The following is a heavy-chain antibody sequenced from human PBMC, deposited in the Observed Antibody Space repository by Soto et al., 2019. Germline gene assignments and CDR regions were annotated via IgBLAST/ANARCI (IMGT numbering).Heavy chain of an antibody. Sequence: SETLSRTCTVSGCSISSYYWSWIRQPPGKGLEWIGYIYYSGSTHYNPSLQNRVTISIDTSKNQVSLKVNSVTAADTAVYYCARDHPHSYGVYYFDYWGQGTPVTVSS. CDR3: ARDHPHSYGVYYFDY. V-gene: IGHV4-59*01. CDR2: IYYSGST. D-gene: IGHD5-18*01. J-gene: IGHJ4*02. CDR1: GCSISSYY.